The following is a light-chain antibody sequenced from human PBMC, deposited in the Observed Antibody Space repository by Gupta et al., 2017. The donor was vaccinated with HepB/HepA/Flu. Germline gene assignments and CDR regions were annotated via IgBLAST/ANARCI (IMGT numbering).Light chain of an antibody. J-gene: IGKJ5*01. CDR2: AAS. V-gene: IGKV1-39*01. CDR3: QQSDSTAPIT. Sequence: DIQMTQSPSSLSASVGDRVTITCRASQSISSYLNWYQQKPGKAPKLLIYAASSLQSGVPSRFSGSGSGTDFTLTISSQQPEDFATYYCQQSDSTAPITFGQGTPVEIK. CDR1: QSISSY.